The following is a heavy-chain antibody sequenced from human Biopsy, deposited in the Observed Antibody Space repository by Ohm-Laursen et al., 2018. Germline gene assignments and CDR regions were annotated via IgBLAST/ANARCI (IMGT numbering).Heavy chain of an antibody. CDR2: VDWDEYQ. V-gene: IGHV2-70*11. J-gene: IGHJ6*02. Sequence: TQTLTLTCSFSGFSLSARGMCVSWIRQAPGKALEWLARVDWDEYQDYSPSLQTKLSISKDTSNDQVVLTVNNVDPADTATYYCARTPSLIVSAGLVYRHRRHLQGMDVWGQGIAVTV. CDR3: ARTPSLIVSAGLVYRHRRHLQGMDV. D-gene: IGHD6-13*01. CDR1: GFSLSARGMC.